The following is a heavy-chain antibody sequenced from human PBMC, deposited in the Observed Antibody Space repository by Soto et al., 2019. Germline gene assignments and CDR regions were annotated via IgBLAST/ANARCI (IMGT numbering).Heavy chain of an antibody. CDR2: IWYDGSNK. V-gene: IGHV3-33*01. CDR1: GFTFSSYG. J-gene: IGHJ4*02. D-gene: IGHD2-15*01. CDR3: ARDRGYCNVGSCSGTFDY. Sequence: QVQLVESGGGVVQPGRSLRLSCAASGFTFSSYGMHWVRQAPGKGLEWVAVIWYDGSNKYYADSVKGRFTISRDNSKNTLYLQMNSLRDEDTAVYYCARDRGYCNVGSCSGTFDYWGQGTLVTVSS.